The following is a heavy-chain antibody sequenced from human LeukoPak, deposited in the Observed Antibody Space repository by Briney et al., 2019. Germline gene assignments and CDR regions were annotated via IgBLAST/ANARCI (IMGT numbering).Heavy chain of an antibody. Sequence: PSETLSLTCTVSGGSISSYYWSWIRQPPGKGLEWIGYIYYSGSTNYNPSLKSRVTISVDTSKSQFSLKLSSVTAADTAVYYCARGRLVVVPAANTGWYFDLWGRGTLVTVSS. V-gene: IGHV4-59*01. CDR2: IYYSGST. D-gene: IGHD2-2*01. CDR3: ARGRLVVVPAANTGWYFDL. J-gene: IGHJ2*01. CDR1: GGSISSYY.